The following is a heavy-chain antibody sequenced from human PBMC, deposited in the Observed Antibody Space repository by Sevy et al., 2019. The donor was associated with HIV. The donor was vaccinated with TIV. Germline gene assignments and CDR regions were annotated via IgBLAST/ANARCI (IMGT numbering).Heavy chain of an antibody. J-gene: IGHJ5*02. CDR1: GFTFSDYY. D-gene: IGHD3-3*01. V-gene: IGHV3-11*01. Sequence: GGSLRLSCAASGFTFSDYYMSWIRQAPGKGLEWVSYISSSGSTIYYADSVKGRFTISRDNAKNSLYLQMNSLRAEDTAVYYCASGLDFGVVIMGGDWFDHWGQGTLVTVSS. CDR3: ASGLDFGVVIMGGDWFDH. CDR2: ISSSGSTI.